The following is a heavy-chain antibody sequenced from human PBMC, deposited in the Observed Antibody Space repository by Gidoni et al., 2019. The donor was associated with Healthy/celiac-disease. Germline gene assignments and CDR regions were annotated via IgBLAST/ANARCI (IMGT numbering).Heavy chain of an antibody. Sequence: EVQLVESGGGLVKPGGSLRLSCEASAFPFSSYSMNWVRQAPGKGLEWVSSISSSSSYIYYADSVKGRFTISRDNAKNSLYLQMNSLRAEDTAVYYCAREGYLRYFDWVLGYWGQGTLVTVSS. CDR3: AREGYLRYFDWVLGY. CDR1: AFPFSSYS. D-gene: IGHD3-9*01. J-gene: IGHJ4*02. V-gene: IGHV3-21*01. CDR2: ISSSSSYI.